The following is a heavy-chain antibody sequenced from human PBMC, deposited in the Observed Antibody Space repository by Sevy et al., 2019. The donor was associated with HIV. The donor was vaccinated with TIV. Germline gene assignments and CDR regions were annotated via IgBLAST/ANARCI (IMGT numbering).Heavy chain of an antibody. CDR2: IKQGGSET. D-gene: IGHD3-9*01. CDR3: ARCQPENYFHDGAVYYGLLFDH. J-gene: IGHJ4*02. CDR1: GFTFGDYW. V-gene: IGHV3-7*01. Sequence: GGSLRLSCAASGFTFGDYWLTWVRQVPGKGLEWVANIKQGGSETYYADSVKGRFSISRDNAKNSLYLQMNSLRAEDTAVYYFARCQPENYFHDGAVYYGLLFDHWGQGALVTVSS.